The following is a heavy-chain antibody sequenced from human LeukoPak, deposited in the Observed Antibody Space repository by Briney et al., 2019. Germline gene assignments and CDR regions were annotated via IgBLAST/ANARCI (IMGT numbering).Heavy chain of an antibody. CDR2: IRYDGSNK. CDR1: GFTFSSYG. J-gene: IGHJ5*02. D-gene: IGHD3-22*01. Sequence: QTGGSLRLSCAASGFTFSSYGMHRVRQAPGKGLEWVAFIRYDGSNKYYADSVKGRFTISRDNSKNTLYLQMNSLRAEDTAVYYCAKPHDSSGYHYQYNWFDPWGQGTLVTVSS. CDR3: AKPHDSSGYHYQYNWFDP. V-gene: IGHV3-30*02.